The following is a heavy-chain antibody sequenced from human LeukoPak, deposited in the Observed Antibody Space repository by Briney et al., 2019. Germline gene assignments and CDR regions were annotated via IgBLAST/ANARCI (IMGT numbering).Heavy chain of an antibody. CDR2: IIPIFGTT. CDR3: GGGYPAAGAFDI. V-gene: IGHV1-69*01. CDR1: GGTFSSYA. J-gene: IGHJ3*02. Sequence: ASVKVSCKASGGTFSSYAISWVRQAPGQGLEWMGGIIPIFGTTNYAQKFQGRVTITADESTSTAYMELSSLRSEDTAVYYCGGGYPAAGAFDIWGQGTMVTVSS. D-gene: IGHD5-12*01.